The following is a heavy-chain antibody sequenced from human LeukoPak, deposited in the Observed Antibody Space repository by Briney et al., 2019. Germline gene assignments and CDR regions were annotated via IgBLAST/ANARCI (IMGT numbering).Heavy chain of an antibody. J-gene: IGHJ4*02. CDR3: AKGSDYVWGSYRPPFDY. D-gene: IGHD3-16*02. CDR2: ISGSGGST. Sequence: GGSLRLSCAASAYSLNAYNMNWVRQAPGKGLEWVSAISGSGGSTYYADSVKGRFTISRDNSKNTLYLQMNSLRAEDTAVYYCAKGSDYVWGSYRPPFDYWGQGTLVAVSS. V-gene: IGHV3-23*01. CDR1: AYSLNAYN.